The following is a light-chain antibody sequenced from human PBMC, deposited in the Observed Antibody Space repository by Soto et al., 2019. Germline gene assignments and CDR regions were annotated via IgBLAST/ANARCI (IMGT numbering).Light chain of an antibody. CDR1: KLGDKY. V-gene: IGLV3-1*01. Sequence: SYELTQPPSVSVSPGQTASITCSGDKLGDKYACWYQQKPGQSPVLVIYQDSKRPSGIPERLSGSNSGNTATLTISGTQAMDEADYYCQAWDSSTGEVFGGGTKLTVL. CDR2: QDS. CDR3: QAWDSSTGEV. J-gene: IGLJ2*01.